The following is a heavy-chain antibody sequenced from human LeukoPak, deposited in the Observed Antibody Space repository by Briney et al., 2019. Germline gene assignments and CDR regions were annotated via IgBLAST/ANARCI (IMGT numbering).Heavy chain of an antibody. CDR3: ARHRASSSWALGAFDI. CDR1: GGSNSSYY. D-gene: IGHD6-13*01. V-gene: IGHV4-59*08. CDR2: IYYSGST. J-gene: IGHJ3*02. Sequence: SETLSLTCTVSGGSNSSYYWSWIRQPPGKGLEWIGFIYYSGSTNYNPSLKSRVTISVDTSKNQFSLKLSSVTAADTAVYYCARHRASSSWALGAFDIWGQGTMVTGSS.